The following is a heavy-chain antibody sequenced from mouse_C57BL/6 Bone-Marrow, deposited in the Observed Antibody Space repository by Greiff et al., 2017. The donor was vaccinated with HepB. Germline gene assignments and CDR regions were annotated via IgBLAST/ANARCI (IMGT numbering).Heavy chain of an antibody. CDR1: GYAFSSSW. CDR3: ASLLWPFYYAMDY. CDR2: IYPGDGDT. D-gene: IGHD2-1*01. V-gene: IGHV1-82*01. Sequence: VQLQQSGPELVKPGASVKISCKASGYAFSSSWMNWVKQRPGKGLEWIGRIYPGDGDTNYNGKFKGKATLTADKSSSTAYMQLSSLTSEDSAVYFCASLLWPFYYAMDYWGQGTSVTVSS. J-gene: IGHJ4*01.